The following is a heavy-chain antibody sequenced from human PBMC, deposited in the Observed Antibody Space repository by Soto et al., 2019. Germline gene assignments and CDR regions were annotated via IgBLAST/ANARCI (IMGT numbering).Heavy chain of an antibody. CDR1: GFTFRSYV. V-gene: IGHV3-30*19. J-gene: IGHJ1*01. CDR3: ARWGTTGGLDV. Sequence: QVQLVESGGGVVQPGTSLRVSCVGSGFTFRSYVIHWVRQAPGKGLEWVALTSYDGGDKYYGDSVRGRFTISRDNSRNTVDLQMDSLRLEDTALYNCARWGTTGGLDVWGQGTLVSVS. CDR2: TSYDGGDK. D-gene: IGHD3-16*01.